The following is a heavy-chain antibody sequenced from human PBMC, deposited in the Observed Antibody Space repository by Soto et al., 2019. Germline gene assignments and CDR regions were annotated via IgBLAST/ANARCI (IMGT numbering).Heavy chain of an antibody. D-gene: IGHD1-26*01. CDR1: GFTFTDYY. V-gene: IGHV3-30*18. Sequence: GGSLRLSCAASGFTFTDYYMSWIRQAPGKGLEWVAVISYDGSNKYYADSVKGRFTISRDNSKNTLYLQMNSLRAEDTAVYYCAKDLGSGSYLFDAFDIWGQGTMVTVSS. CDR3: AKDLGSGSYLFDAFDI. CDR2: ISYDGSNK. J-gene: IGHJ3*02.